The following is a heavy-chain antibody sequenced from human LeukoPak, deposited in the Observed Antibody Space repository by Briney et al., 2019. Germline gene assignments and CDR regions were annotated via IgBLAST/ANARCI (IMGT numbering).Heavy chain of an antibody. CDR3: ARVRDYVWGSYRFDAFDI. V-gene: IGHV3-53*01. J-gene: IGHJ3*02. D-gene: IGHD3-16*02. Sequence: GGSLRLSCAASGFTVSSNYMSWVRQAPGKGLEWVSVIYSGGSTYYADSVKGRFTISRDNSKNTLYLQMNSLRAEDTAVYYCARVRDYVWGSYRFDAFDIWGQGTMVTVSS. CDR2: IYSGGST. CDR1: GFTVSSNY.